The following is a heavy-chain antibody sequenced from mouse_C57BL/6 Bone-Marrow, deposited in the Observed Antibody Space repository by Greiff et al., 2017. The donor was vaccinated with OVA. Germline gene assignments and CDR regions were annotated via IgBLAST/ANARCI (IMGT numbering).Heavy chain of an antibody. CDR2: IDPSDSYT. J-gene: IGHJ4*01. Sequence: VQLQQPGAELVKPGASVKLSCKASGYTFTSYWMQWVKQRPGQGLEWIGEIDPSDSYTNYNQKFKGKATLTVDTSSSTAYMPLSSLTSEDSAVYYCARGDDGTTWGAMDYWGQGTSVTVSS. D-gene: IGHD2-3*01. V-gene: IGHV1-50*01. CDR1: GYTFTSYW. CDR3: ARGDDGTTWGAMDY.